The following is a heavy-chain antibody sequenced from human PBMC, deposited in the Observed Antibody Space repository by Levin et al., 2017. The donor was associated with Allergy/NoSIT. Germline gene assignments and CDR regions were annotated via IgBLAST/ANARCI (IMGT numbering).Heavy chain of an antibody. J-gene: IGHJ4*02. V-gene: IGHV3-23*01. CDR3: AKGIAVAAPVDY. CDR2: ISGSGGST. CDR1: GFTFSSYA. Sequence: GESLKISCAASGFTFSSYAMSWVRQAPGKGLEWVSAISGSGGSTYYADSVKGRFTISRDNSKNTLYLQMNSLRAEDTAVYYCAKGIAVAAPVDYWGQGTLVTVSS. D-gene: IGHD6-19*01.